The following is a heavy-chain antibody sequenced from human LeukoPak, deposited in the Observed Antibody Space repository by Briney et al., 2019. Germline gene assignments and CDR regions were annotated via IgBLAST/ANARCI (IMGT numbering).Heavy chain of an antibody. Sequence: PSETLSLTCAVYGGSFSGYYWSWIRQPPGKGLEWIGSIYYSGSTYYNPSLKSRVTISVDMSDNQFSLKLTSVTAADTAVYYCARELGSDYGGYSPWGQGTLVTVSS. CDR2: IYYSGST. CDR3: ARELGSDYGGYSP. CDR1: GGSFSGYY. V-gene: IGHV4-34*01. D-gene: IGHD4-23*01. J-gene: IGHJ5*02.